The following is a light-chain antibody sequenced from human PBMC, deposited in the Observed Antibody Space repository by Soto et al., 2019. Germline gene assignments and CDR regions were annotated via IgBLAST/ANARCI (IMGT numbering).Light chain of an antibody. Sequence: QLVLTQSPSASASLGASVKLTCTLSSGHSSYAIAWHEQQPETGPRYLMKLNRDGSHSKGDGIPVRFSGSSSGAARYLTIPSPQFEDEADYYSHTWSPGIVVFGGGTKLTVL. CDR3: HTWSPGIVV. V-gene: IGLV4-69*01. J-gene: IGLJ2*01. CDR2: LNRDGSH. CDR1: SGHSSYA.